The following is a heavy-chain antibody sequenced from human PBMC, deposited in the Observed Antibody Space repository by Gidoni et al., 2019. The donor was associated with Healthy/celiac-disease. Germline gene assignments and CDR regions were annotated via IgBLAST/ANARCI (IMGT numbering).Heavy chain of an antibody. Sequence: QVQLQQWGAGLLKPSETLSLTCAVYGGSFSGYYWSWIRQPPGKGLEWIGEINHSGSTNYNPSLKSRVTISVDTSKNQFSLKLSSVTAADTAVYYCARSGSYRTGRLFYFDYWGQGTLATVSS. D-gene: IGHD1-26*01. V-gene: IGHV4-34*01. CDR2: INHSGST. J-gene: IGHJ4*02. CDR3: ARSGSYRTGRLFYFDY. CDR1: GGSFSGYY.